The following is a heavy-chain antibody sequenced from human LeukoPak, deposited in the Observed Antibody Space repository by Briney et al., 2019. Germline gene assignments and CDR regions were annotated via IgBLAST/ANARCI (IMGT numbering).Heavy chain of an antibody. CDR1: GFTFSSYW. Sequence: GGSLRLSCAASGFTFSSYWMSWVRQAPGKGLEWVANIKQDGSEKYYVDSVKGRFTISRDNAKNSLYLQMNSLRAEDTAVYYCARRPSIVVVPAALWGPENWFDPWGQGTLVTVSS. D-gene: IGHD2-2*01. CDR2: IKQDGSEK. J-gene: IGHJ5*02. CDR3: ARRPSIVVVPAALWGPENWFDP. V-gene: IGHV3-7*01.